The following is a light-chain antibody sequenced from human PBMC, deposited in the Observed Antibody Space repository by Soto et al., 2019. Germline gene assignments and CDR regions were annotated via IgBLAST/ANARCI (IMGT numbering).Light chain of an antibody. CDR3: QQHDILPIT. CDR1: QSVSNNY. V-gene: IGKV3-20*01. J-gene: IGKJ5*01. CDR2: GAS. Sequence: EIVLPQSPGTLSLSPGARAALSCRARQSVSNNYLAWYQQKPGQAPRLLIYGASNRATGIPDRFSGSGSGTDFTLTISRLEPEEFALYYCQQHDILPITVGQGTRLEIK.